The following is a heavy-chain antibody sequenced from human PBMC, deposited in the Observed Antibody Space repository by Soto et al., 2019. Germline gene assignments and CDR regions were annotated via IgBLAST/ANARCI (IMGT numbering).Heavy chain of an antibody. CDR1: GFSFSNTW. CDR3: TTFYYGAPLD. V-gene: IGHV3-15*01. Sequence: VQLVESGGGLVKPGGSLKLSCAASGFSFSNTWMSWVRQTPGKGLEWVGRIKSKTDGGTTDYAVPLKDRFTISRDDSKNTLYLQMNTLKTEDTAVYYCTTFYYGAPLDWGQGTLVTVSS. J-gene: IGHJ4*02. D-gene: IGHD3-10*01. CDR2: IKSKTDGGTT.